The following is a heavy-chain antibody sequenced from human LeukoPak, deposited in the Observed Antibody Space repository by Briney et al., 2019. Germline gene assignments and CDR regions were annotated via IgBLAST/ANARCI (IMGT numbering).Heavy chain of an antibody. D-gene: IGHD5-18*01. CDR1: GGGSISSSNHY. J-gene: IGHJ4*02. CDR2: INYSGST. CDR3: ARQGYSYGFDY. V-gene: IGHV4-39*01. Sequence: SETLSLTCIVSGGGSISSSNHYWGWIRQPPGKGLEWIGSINYSGSTQYNPSLKSRVTLSVDTSKDQFSLKLSSVTAADTAVYYCARQGYSYGFDYWGQGTLVTVSS.